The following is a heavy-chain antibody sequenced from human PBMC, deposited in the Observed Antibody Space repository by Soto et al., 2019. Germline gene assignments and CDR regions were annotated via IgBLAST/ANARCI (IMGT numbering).Heavy chain of an antibody. CDR1: GILFSSNA. CDR3: AKDRQWLANNWFDP. V-gene: IGHV3-23*01. CDR2: ISGSGANT. J-gene: IGHJ5*02. D-gene: IGHD6-19*01. Sequence: GGSLRLSCAASGILFSSNAMSWVRQAPGKGLEWVSGISGSGANTFYADSVKGRFTISRDNSNNMLYLQMDSLRAEDSAMYYCAKDRQWLANNWFDPWGQGTLVTVSS.